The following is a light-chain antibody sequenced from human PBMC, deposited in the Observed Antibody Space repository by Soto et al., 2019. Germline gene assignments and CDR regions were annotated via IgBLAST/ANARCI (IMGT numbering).Light chain of an antibody. V-gene: IGLV1-47*01. CDR2: RSH. J-gene: IGLJ3*02. CDR1: NSNIGYNS. CDR3: ATWDDNLSGVV. Sequence: QSVLTQPPSVSGTPGQRVTISCSGSNSNIGYNSVYWYQQLPGTAPKLLIYRSHKRPSGVPDRFSGSKSGTSASLAISGLRSEDEADYSCATWDDNLSGVVFGGGAKVTVL.